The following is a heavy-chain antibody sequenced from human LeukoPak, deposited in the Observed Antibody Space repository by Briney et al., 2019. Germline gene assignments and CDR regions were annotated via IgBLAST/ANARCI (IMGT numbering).Heavy chain of an antibody. CDR1: GGSMSDSRT. D-gene: IGHD6-25*01. CDR2: IHDGGRT. J-gene: IGHJ5*02. V-gene: IGHV4/OR15-8*01. Sequence: SETLSLTCSVSGGSMSDSRTWGWVRRPPGKGLEWIGNIHDGGRTAPNPSLRSRLTISQDRSKNQFSLRVSSVTAADTAFYYCAKVLTAAGLDLWGQGILVTVSS. CDR3: AKVLTAAGLDL.